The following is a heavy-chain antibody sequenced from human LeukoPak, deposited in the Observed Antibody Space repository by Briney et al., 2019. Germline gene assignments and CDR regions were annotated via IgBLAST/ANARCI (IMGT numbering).Heavy chain of an antibody. CDR2: ISGSGDNT. CDR1: RFSFSSYA. D-gene: IGHD1-1*01. Sequence: GGSLRLSCAASRFSFSSYATSWVRQAPGKGLEWVSGISGSGDNTYYVDSVKGRFTISRDNSKNTLYLQMSSLRAEDTAVYYCAKDHWDYWGQGTLVTVSS. CDR3: AKDHWDY. J-gene: IGHJ4*02. V-gene: IGHV3-23*01.